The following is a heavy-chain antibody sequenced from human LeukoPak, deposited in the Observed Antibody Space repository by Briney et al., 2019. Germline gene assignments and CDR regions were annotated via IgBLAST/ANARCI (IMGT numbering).Heavy chain of an antibody. CDR2: ISGSGGST. D-gene: IGHD2-21*02. J-gene: IGHJ6*03. V-gene: IGHV3-23*01. Sequence: GGSLRLSCAASGFTFSSYGMSWVRQAPGKGLEWVSAISGSGGSTYYADSVKGRFTISRDNAKNSLYLQMNSLRAEDTAVYYCAREPHCGGDCYTPTYYYYYYMDVWGKGTTVTISS. CDR3: AREPHCGGDCYTPTYYYYYYMDV. CDR1: GFTFSSYG.